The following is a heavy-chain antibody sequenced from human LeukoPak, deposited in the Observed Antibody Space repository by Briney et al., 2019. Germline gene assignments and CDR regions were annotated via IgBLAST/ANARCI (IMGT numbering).Heavy chain of an antibody. D-gene: IGHD3-16*02. CDR3: ARHLRDYDYVWGSYRYRSYFDY. CDR2: INHSGST. Sequence: SETLSLTCAVYGGSFSGYYWSWIRQPPGKGLEWIGEINHSGSTNYNPSLKSRVTISVDTSKNQLSLKLSSVTAADTAVYYCARHLRDYDYVWGSYRYRSYFDYWGQGTLVTVSS. V-gene: IGHV4-34*01. J-gene: IGHJ4*02. CDR1: GGSFSGYY.